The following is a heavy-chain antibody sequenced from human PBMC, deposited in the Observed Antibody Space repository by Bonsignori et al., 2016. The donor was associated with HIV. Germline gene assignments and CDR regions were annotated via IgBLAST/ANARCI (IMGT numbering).Heavy chain of an antibody. CDR3: ARDRVVLAPAAKPHPEHWFDP. CDR2: IHHSDIT. V-gene: IGHV4-38-2*02. J-gene: IGHJ5*02. Sequence: QVELQESGPGLVRPSETLSLTCDVSGYLISSGHYWGWIRQPPGKGLEWIGSIHHSDITYFNPSLKSRGTISVDTSKNRFSLRLTSVSAADTAVYYCARDRVVLAPAAKPHPEHWFDPWGQG. CDR1: GYLISSGHY. D-gene: IGHD2-2*01.